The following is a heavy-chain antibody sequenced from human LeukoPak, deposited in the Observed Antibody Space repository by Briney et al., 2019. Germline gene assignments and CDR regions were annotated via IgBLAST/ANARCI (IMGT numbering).Heavy chain of an antibody. Sequence: SETLSLTCTVSGYSISSGYYWGWIRQPPGKGLEWIGSIYHSGSTYYNPSLKSRVTISVDTSKNQFSLKLSSVTAADTAVYYCARDVGSWYKYWGQGTLVTVSS. D-gene: IGHD6-13*01. CDR2: IYHSGST. CDR1: GYSISSGYY. J-gene: IGHJ4*02. CDR3: ARDVGSWYKY. V-gene: IGHV4-38-2*02.